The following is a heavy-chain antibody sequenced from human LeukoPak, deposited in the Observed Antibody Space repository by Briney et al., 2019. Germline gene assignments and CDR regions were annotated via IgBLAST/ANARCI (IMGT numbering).Heavy chain of an antibody. V-gene: IGHV3-11*01. Sequence: PRGSLRLSCAASGFTFSDYYMSWIRQAPGKGLEWVSYISSSGSTIYYADSVKGRFTISRDNAKNSLYLQMNSLRAEDTAVYYCARDVYSAWSNYDILTGYYNSAFDIWGQGTMVTVSS. CDR2: ISSSGSTI. CDR3: ARDVYSAWSNYDILTGYYNSAFDI. J-gene: IGHJ3*02. D-gene: IGHD3-9*01. CDR1: GFTFSDYY.